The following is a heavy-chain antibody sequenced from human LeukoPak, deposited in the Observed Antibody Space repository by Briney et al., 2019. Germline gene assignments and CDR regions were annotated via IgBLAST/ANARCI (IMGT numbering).Heavy chain of an antibody. CDR2: IYSGVSV. V-gene: IGHV3-53*01. J-gene: IGHJ3*01. CDR1: VFSVRANY. CDR3: VRAVHHLFYSDSSGYYGDAFDV. Sequence: PRGSLRLSCAASVFSVRANYMSWVRQAPRKGLEWVSVIYSGVSVRYADSAKGRFTISRDNSRDTLHLQMNSLRVDDTAVYYCVRAVHHLFYSDSSGYYGDAFDVWGQGTVVTVSS. D-gene: IGHD3-22*01.